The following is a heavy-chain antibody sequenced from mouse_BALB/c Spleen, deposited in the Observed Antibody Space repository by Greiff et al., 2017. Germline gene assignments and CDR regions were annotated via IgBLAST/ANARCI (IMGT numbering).Heavy chain of an antibody. V-gene: IGHV2-6-7*01. D-gene: IGHD2-3*01. J-gene: IGHJ3*01. CDR3: ARDDDGYYDTWFAY. Sequence: VQLQESGPGLVAPSQSLSITCTVSGFSLTGYGVNWVRQPPGKGLEWLGMIWGDGSTDYNSAPKSRLSISKDNSKSQVFLKMNSLQTDDTARYYCARDDDGYYDTWFAYWGQGTLVTVSA. CDR2: IWGDGST. CDR1: GFSLTGYG.